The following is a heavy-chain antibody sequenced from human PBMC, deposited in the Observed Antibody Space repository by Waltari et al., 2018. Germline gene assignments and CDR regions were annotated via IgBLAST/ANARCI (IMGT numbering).Heavy chain of an antibody. CDR3: ASSNVVRFDL. Sequence: QVQLQQWGAGLLKPSETLSLTCAVYGGSFSGYYWSWIRQPPGKGLEWIGEINHSGSTNYNPSLKSRVTISVDTSKNQFSLKLSSVTAADTAVYYCASSNVVRFDLWGRGTLVTVSS. J-gene: IGHJ2*01. V-gene: IGHV4-34*01. CDR2: INHSGST. CDR1: GGSFSGYY. D-gene: IGHD3-10*01.